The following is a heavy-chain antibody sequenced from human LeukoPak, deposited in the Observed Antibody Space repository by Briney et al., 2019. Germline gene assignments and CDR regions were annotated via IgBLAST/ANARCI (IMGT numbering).Heavy chain of an antibody. CDR2: INHSGST. Sequence: TSETLSLTCAVYGGSFSGYYWSWIRKPPGKGLEWIGEINHSGSTNYNPSLKSRVTISVDTSKNQFSLKLSSVTAADTAVYYCARKGLSSSWPYYFDYWGQGTLVTVSS. J-gene: IGHJ4*02. CDR3: ARKGLSSSWPYYFDY. D-gene: IGHD6-13*01. V-gene: IGHV4-34*01. CDR1: GGSFSGYY.